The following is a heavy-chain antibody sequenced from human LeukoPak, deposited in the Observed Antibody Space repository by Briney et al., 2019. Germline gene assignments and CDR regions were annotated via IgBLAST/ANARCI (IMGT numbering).Heavy chain of an antibody. CDR3: ARRSGGSSSRAAFDI. CDR2: INHSGST. Sequence: SETLSLTCAVYGGSFSGYYWSWIRQPPGKGLEWIGEINHSGSTNYNPSLKSRVTISVDTSKNQFSLKLSSVTAADTAVYYCARRSGGSSSRAAFDIWGQGTMVTVSS. D-gene: IGHD6-6*01. V-gene: IGHV4-34*01. CDR1: GGSFSGYY. J-gene: IGHJ3*02.